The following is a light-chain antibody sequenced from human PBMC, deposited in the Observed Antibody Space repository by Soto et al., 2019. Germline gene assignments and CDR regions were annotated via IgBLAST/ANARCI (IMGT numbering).Light chain of an antibody. Sequence: QSVLTQPRSVCGSPGRSVAISCTGTSSDVGKYNFVSWYQQHPGTAPKLIIYDVHRRPSGVPDRFSGSKPGNTASLTISGLQSEDEADYFCSSYADIYTILLGSGTNVTVL. V-gene: IGLV2-11*01. J-gene: IGLJ1*01. CDR3: SSYADIYTIL. CDR2: DVH. CDR1: SSDVGKYNF.